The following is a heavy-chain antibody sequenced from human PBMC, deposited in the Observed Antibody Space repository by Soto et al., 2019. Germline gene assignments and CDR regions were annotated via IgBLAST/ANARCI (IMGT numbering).Heavy chain of an antibody. Sequence: LRLSCAASGFTFRSYAMSWVRQAPGKGLEWVSAISTAVGATYYADSVKGRFTISRDDSNNTLYLQMNSLRAEDTAVYYCAKDRTAAARNFDYWGQGTPVTVSS. J-gene: IGHJ4*02. CDR1: GFTFRSYA. CDR3: AKDRTAAARNFDY. V-gene: IGHV3-23*01. D-gene: IGHD6-13*01. CDR2: ISTAVGAT.